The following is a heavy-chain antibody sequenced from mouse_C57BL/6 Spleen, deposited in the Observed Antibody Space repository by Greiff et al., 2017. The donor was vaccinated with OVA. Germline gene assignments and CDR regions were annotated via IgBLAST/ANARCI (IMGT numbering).Heavy chain of an antibody. CDR1: GFTFNTYA. CDR3: VGETTSYWYFDV. Sequence: EVQLVESGGGLVQPKGSLKLSCAASGFTFNTYAMHWVRQAPGKGLEWVARIRSKSSNYATYYADSVKDRFTISRDDSQSMIYLQMNNLKTEDTAMYYCVGETTSYWYFDVWGKGTTVTVSS. V-gene: IGHV10-3*01. D-gene: IGHD1-1*01. CDR2: IRSKSSNYAT. J-gene: IGHJ1*03.